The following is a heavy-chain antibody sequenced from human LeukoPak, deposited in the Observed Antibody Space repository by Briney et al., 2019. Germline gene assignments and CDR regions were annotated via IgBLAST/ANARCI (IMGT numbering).Heavy chain of an antibody. V-gene: IGHV3-33*01. CDR2: IWYDGSKK. CDR3: ASEDTGRLDY. Sequence: GRSLRLSCAASGFSFSSYGMHWVRQAPGKGLEGVAVIWYDGSKKYYADSVKGRFTISRDNAKNTLYLQIDSLRAEDPAVYYCASEDTGRLDYWGQGPLVTVSS. D-gene: IGHD4-17*01. J-gene: IGHJ4*02. CDR1: GFSFSSYG.